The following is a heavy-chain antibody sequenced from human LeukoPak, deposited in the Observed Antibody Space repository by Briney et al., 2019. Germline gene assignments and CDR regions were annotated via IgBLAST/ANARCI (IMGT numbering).Heavy chain of an antibody. J-gene: IGHJ5*02. CDR1: GFTFSTYW. Sequence: PGGSLRLSCSASGFTFSTYWMNWVRQAPGKGLEGVANIIQDGSEKYYVDSVKGRFTISRDNAKNSLYLQMNSLRAEDTAVYYCASGAAAGNWEGNWFDPWGQGTLVTVSS. CDR2: IIQDGSEK. D-gene: IGHD6-13*01. CDR3: ASGAAAGNWEGNWFDP. V-gene: IGHV3-7*01.